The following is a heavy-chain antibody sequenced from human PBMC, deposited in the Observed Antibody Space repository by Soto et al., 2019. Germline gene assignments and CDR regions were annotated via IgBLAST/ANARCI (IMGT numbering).Heavy chain of an antibody. CDR2: INHSGTI. CDR1: GGSLSPYY. V-gene: IGHV4-34*01. D-gene: IGHD3-3*01. CDR3: ARWYYDFWSGLFTHYFDP. J-gene: IGHJ5*02. Sequence: PSETLSLTCGVYGGSLSPYYWSWIRQTPGKGLEWIAEINHSGTINYNPSLESRVTISIDTSKNQFSLKLTSVTAADTAVYYCARWYYDFWSGLFTHYFDPWGQGTQVTVS.